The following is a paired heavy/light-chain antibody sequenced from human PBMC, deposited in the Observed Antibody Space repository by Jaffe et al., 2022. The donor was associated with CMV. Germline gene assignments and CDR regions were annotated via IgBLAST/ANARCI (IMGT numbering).Heavy chain of an antibody. J-gene: IGHJ4*02. V-gene: IGHV3-30*03. CDR3: ASLIQMLTF. D-gene: IGHD3-16*01. CDR1: GFIFSSYG. CDR2: ISYNGNNI. Sequence: QVQLVESGGGEVQPGRSLRLSCAASGFIFSSYGIHWVRQAPGKGLEWVAVISYNGNNIFYADSVKGRFTVSRDNSENTVHLQMNTLRLEDTAVYYCASLIQMLTFWGQGTPVTVSS.
Light chain of an antibody. V-gene: IGLV3-25*03. J-gene: IGLJ3*02. CDR1: TFPKKY. CDR2: KDI. Sequence: SYELTQPPSVSVSPGQTARITCSGDTFPKKYGYWFQQKPGRAPFLLIFKDIERPSGIPERFSGSSSGATVTLTISAVQAEDEAVYYCLSADNSNTPWVFGGGTKLTVL. CDR3: LSADNSNTPWV.